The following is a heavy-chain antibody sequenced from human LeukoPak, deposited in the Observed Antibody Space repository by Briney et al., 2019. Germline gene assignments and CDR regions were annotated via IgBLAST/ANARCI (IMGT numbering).Heavy chain of an antibody. CDR1: GFTFSSSA. CDR3: ATTLHSGYYDLY. J-gene: IGHJ4*02. CDR2: IGGSGAGT. D-gene: IGHD3-22*01. Sequence: PGGSLRLSCAASGFTFSSSAMSWVRQAPGKGLEWVSGIGGSGAGTYYAVSVKGRFTISRDNSKNTLYLQMNSLRAEDTAVYYGATTLHSGYYDLYWGQGTLVTVSS. V-gene: IGHV3-23*01.